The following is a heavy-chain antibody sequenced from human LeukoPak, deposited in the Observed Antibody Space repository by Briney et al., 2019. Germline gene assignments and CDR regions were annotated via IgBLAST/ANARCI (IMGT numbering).Heavy chain of an antibody. J-gene: IGHJ3*02. V-gene: IGHV4-59*01. CDR1: GGSISSYY. Sequence: SETLSLTCTVSGGSISSYYWSWIRQPPGKGLEWIGYIYYGGSTNYNPSLKSRVTISVDTSKNQFSLKLSSVTAADTAVYYCATVGSSTTAGAFDIWGQGTMVTVSS. D-gene: IGHD2-2*01. CDR3: ATVGSSTTAGAFDI. CDR2: IYYGGST.